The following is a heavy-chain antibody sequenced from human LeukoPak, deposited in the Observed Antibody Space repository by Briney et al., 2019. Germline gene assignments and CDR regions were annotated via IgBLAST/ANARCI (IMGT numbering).Heavy chain of an antibody. V-gene: IGHV3-30*02. Sequence: GGSLGLSCEASGFTFSSYDMHWVRRAPGKGLEWVAFIRYDGNNKYYADSVKGRFTISRDNSKNTLYLQMNSLRAEDTAVYYCAKEGTSSSFDYWGQGTLVTVSS. D-gene: IGHD2-2*01. CDR3: AKEGTSSSFDY. CDR2: IRYDGNNK. CDR1: GFTFSSYD. J-gene: IGHJ4*02.